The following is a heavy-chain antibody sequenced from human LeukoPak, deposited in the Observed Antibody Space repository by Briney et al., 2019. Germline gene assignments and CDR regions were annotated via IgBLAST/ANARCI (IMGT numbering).Heavy chain of an antibody. V-gene: IGHV3-74*01. CDR2: IKSDGSIT. CDR1: GFTFSSYW. CDR3: AGGDGGSRPSK. J-gene: IGHJ4*02. D-gene: IGHD2-15*01. Sequence: PGGSLRLSCVASGFTFSSYWMHWVRQAPGKGLVWVSRIKSDGSITTYADSVKGRFTISRDNAKNTLYLQMNSLRAEDTAVYYCAGGDGGSRPSKWGQGTLVTVSS.